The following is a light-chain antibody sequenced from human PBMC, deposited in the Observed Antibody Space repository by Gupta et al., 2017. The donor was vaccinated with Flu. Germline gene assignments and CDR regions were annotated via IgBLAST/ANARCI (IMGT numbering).Light chain of an antibody. Sequence: ASLSMSPGQRATLACRARQSVGADLAWYQQKPGQAPRLLIYDASARDAGSPDRFSGSGSGTDFTLTISSLQSEDYGVYFCQQYSHWPPLTFGGGTKVEI. CDR3: QQYSHWPPLT. J-gene: IGKJ4*01. CDR1: QSVGAD. CDR2: DAS. V-gene: IGKV3-15*01.